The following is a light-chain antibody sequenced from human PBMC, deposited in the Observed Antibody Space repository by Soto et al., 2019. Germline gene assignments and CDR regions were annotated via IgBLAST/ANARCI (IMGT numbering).Light chain of an antibody. CDR2: MVS. V-gene: IGLV2-14*01. CDR1: SSDVGNYNY. Sequence: QSVLTQPASVSGSPGQSITISCTGTSSDVGNYNYVSWYQQYPGRVPKLLIYMVSNRASGVSNRFSGSKSGNTASLTISGLQAEDEADYFCTSPTPGSTDVFGTGTKVTVL. J-gene: IGLJ1*01. CDR3: TSPTPGSTDV.